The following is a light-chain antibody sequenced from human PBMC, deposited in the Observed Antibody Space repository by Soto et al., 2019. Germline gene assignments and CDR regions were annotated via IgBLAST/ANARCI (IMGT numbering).Light chain of an antibody. J-gene: IGLJ3*02. CDR1: SSDVGGYNY. CDR2: EVV. V-gene: IGLV2-14*03. Sequence: QSALTQPASVSGSPGQSIIISCTGTSSDVGGYNYVSWYQQHPGKAPKLMIYEVVNRPSGVSNRFSGSKSGNTASLTISGLQAEDEADYYCNSYTSSSLWVFGGGTKVTVL. CDR3: NSYTSSSLWV.